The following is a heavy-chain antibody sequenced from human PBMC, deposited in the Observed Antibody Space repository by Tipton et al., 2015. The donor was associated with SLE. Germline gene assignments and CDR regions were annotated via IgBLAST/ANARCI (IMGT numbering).Heavy chain of an antibody. J-gene: IGHJ4*02. V-gene: IGHV4-59*01. CDR2: IYYSGST. Sequence: TLSLTCTVSGGSISSYYWSWIRQPPGKGLEWIGYIYYSGSTNYNPSLKSRVIISVDTSKNQFSLKLSSVTAADTSVYYCASGRAVSGGDYFDYWGQGTLDTVS. CDR3: ASGRAVSGGDYFDY. CDR1: GGSISSYY. D-gene: IGHD6-19*01.